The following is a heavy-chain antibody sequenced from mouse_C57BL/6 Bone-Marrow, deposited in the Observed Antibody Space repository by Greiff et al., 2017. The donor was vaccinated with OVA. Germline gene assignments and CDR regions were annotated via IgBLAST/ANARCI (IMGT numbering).Heavy chain of an antibody. CDR1: GFNIKDDY. V-gene: IGHV14-4*01. J-gene: IGHJ1*03. Sequence: VQLQQSGAELVRPGASVTLSCTASGFNIKDDYMHWVKQRPEQGLEWIGWIDPENGATEYASKFQGKATITEDTSSNKAYLQRSSLTSEDTAVSDGTTDCGSSYWYWDVWGTGTMVTVSA. CDR3: TTDCGSSYWYWDV. D-gene: IGHD1-1*01. CDR2: IDPENGAT.